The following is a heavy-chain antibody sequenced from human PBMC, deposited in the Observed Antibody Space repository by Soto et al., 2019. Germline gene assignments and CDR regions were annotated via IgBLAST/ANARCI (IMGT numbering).Heavy chain of an antibody. CDR3: ASGRASGSYYLLDY. CDR1: GGPFTTYD. D-gene: IGHD3-10*01. V-gene: IGHV1-8*01. J-gene: IGHJ4*02. CDR2: INPNSGNI. Sequence: XSVTVSCKASGGPFTTYDINWVRQPHGHGLEWMGWINPNSGNIGYAQRFQGRVTMTRDTAVRTAYMEVSSLRSDDTAVYYCASGRASGSYYLLDYWRQATLVTVLL.